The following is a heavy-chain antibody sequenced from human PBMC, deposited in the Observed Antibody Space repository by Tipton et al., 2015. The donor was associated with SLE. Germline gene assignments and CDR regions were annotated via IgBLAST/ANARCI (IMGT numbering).Heavy chain of an antibody. J-gene: IGHJ4*02. D-gene: IGHD4-17*01. Sequence: SLRLSCVASGFTFSSYAMSWVRQAPGKGLEWVSSISSSSSYIYYADSVKGRFTISRDNAKNSLYLQMNSLRAEDTAVYYCARDLGAGYGDYGSWGQGTLVTVSS. CDR3: ARDLGAGYGDYGS. CDR1: GFTFSSYA. CDR2: ISSSSSYI. V-gene: IGHV3-21*03.